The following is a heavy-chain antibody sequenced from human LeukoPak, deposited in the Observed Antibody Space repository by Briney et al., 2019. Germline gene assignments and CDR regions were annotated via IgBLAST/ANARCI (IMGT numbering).Heavy chain of an antibody. J-gene: IGHJ6*02. CDR1: GFSFSSNF. CDR3: ARAPPPTVTTTYYYYYYGMDV. Sequence: PGGSLRLSCAASGFSFSSNFMSWVRQPPGKRPEWVSVIYSGGSTYYADSVKGRFTISRDNSKNTLYLQMNSLRAEDTAVYYCARAPPPTVTTTYYYYYYGMDVWGQGTTVTVSS. V-gene: IGHV3-66*01. CDR2: IYSGGST. D-gene: IGHD4-11*01.